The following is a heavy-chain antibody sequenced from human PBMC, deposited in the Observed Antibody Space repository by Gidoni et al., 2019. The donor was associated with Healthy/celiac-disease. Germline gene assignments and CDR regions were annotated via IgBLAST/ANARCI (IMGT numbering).Heavy chain of an antibody. Sequence: EVQLLESGGGLVQPGGSLRLSCAASGFTFSSYAMSWVRQAPGQGLEWVSAISGSGGSTYYADSVKGRFTISRDNSKNTLYLQMNSLRAEDTAVYYCAKPYSSGSRNWYFDLWGRGTLVTVSS. CDR2: ISGSGGST. J-gene: IGHJ2*01. D-gene: IGHD6-19*01. CDR1: GFTFSSYA. V-gene: IGHV3-23*01. CDR3: AKPYSSGSRNWYFDL.